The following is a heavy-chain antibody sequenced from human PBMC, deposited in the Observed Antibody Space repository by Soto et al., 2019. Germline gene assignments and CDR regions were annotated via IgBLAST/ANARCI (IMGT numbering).Heavy chain of an antibody. CDR1: GFTFDDYA. CDR3: AKSAAAYVGPRYYYYYMDV. J-gene: IGHJ6*03. D-gene: IGHD3-16*01. Sequence: GGSLRLSCAASGFTFDDYAMHWVRQAPGKGLEWVSGISWNSGSIGYADSVKGRFTISRDNAKNSLYLQMNSLRAEDTALYYCAKSAAAYVGPRYYYYYMDVWGKGTTVTVSS. V-gene: IGHV3-9*01. CDR2: ISWNSGSI.